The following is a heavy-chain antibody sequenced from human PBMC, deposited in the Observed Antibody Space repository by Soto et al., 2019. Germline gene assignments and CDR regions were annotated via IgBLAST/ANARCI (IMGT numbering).Heavy chain of an antibody. D-gene: IGHD3-3*01. Sequence: SETLFLTCTVSGGSISSYYWSWIRQPPGKGLEWIGYMHNSGSTKYNPSLKSRVTISADTSKNQFSLKLSSVTAADSAVYYCARGHYDFWSGYFATIDYWGQGTLVTVSS. V-gene: IGHV4-59*08. J-gene: IGHJ4*02. CDR1: GGSISSYY. CDR3: ARGHYDFWSGYFATIDY. CDR2: MHNSGST.